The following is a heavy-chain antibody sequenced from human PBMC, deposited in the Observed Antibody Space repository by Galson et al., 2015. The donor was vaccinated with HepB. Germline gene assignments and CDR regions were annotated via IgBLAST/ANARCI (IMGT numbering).Heavy chain of an antibody. CDR2: FSVSDGIT. CDR3: AKGLDGGSNEGSN. CDR1: GFTFSSDA. Sequence: SLRLSCAASGFTFSSDAMRWVRQAPGKGLEWVSAFSVSDGITYYADSLKGRFTISRDNSKNTMYLQMNSLRAEDTAVYYCAKGLDGGSNEGSNWGKGTLVPVSS. D-gene: IGHD4-23*01. J-gene: IGHJ4*02. V-gene: IGHV3-23*01.